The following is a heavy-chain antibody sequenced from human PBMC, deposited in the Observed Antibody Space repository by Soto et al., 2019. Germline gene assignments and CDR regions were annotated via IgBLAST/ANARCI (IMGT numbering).Heavy chain of an antibody. J-gene: IGHJ5*02. D-gene: IGHD3-3*01. CDR2: INHSGST. CDR3: ARKRGLRFLEWLHNWFDP. Sequence: SETLSLTCAVYGGSFSGYYWSWIRQPPGKGLEWIGEINHSGSTNYNPSLKSRVTISVDTSKNQFSLKLSSVTAADTAVYYCARKRGLRFLEWLHNWFDPWGQGNLVTVSS. CDR1: GGSFSGYY. V-gene: IGHV4-34*01.